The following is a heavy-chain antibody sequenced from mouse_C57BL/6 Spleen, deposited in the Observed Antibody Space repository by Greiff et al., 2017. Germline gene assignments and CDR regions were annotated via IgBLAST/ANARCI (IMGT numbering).Heavy chain of an antibody. CDR1: GYAFSSYW. J-gene: IGHJ4*01. D-gene: IGHD1-1*01. CDR2: IYPGDGDT. V-gene: IGHV1-80*01. Sequence: VQLQQSGAELVKPGASVKISCKASGYAFSSYWMNWVKQRPGKGLEWIGQIYPGDGDTNYNGKFKGKATLTADKSSSNAYMQLSSLTSEDSAVYFCARDYGSTYAMDYWGQGTSVTVSS. CDR3: ARDYGSTYAMDY.